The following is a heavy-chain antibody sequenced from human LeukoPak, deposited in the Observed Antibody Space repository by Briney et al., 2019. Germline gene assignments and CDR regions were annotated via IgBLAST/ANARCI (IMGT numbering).Heavy chain of an antibody. Sequence: SETLSLTCTVSGGSISSYYWSWIRQPPGKGLQWIGYMYYSGSTNYNPSLKSRVTISVDTSKNQFSLKLSSVTAADTAVYYCARGFRDTIIGVLLPDWFDPWGQGTLVTVSS. V-gene: IGHV4-59*01. J-gene: IGHJ5*02. CDR1: GGSISSYY. CDR3: ARGFRDTIIGVLLPDWFDP. D-gene: IGHD3-3*01. CDR2: MYYSGST.